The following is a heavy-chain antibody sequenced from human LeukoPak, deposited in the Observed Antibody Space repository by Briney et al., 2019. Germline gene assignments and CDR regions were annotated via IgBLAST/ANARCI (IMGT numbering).Heavy chain of an antibody. CDR3: ARAKDSRGYLILDAFDI. V-gene: IGHV4-59*08. J-gene: IGHJ3*02. CDR2: IYYSGST. CDR1: GGSISSYY. Sequence: SETLSLTCTVSGGSISSYYWSWIRQPPGKGLEWIGYIYYSGSTNYNPSLKSRVTISVDTSKNQFSLKLSSVTAADTAVYYCARAKDSRGYLILDAFDIWGQGTMVTVSS. D-gene: IGHD3-22*01.